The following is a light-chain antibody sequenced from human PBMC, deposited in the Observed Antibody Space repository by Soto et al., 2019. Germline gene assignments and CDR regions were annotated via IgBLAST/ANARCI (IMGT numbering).Light chain of an antibody. CDR1: QGIGND. CDR2: EAS. V-gene: IGKV1-6*01. Sequence: AIQVTQSPSSLSASVGDRVTISCRASQGIGNDLGWYQQKPGKAPKLLIYEASTLQTGDASRFSGSGSGTDFTLTISSLQPEDFATYYCLQDYVYPWTFGQGTKVEVK. J-gene: IGKJ1*01. CDR3: LQDYVYPWT.